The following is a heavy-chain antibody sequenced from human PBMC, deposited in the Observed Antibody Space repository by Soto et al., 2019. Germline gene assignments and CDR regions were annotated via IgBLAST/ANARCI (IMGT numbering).Heavy chain of an antibody. V-gene: IGHV1-46*01. CDR1: GYTFTRYN. J-gene: IGHJ3*02. CDR3: ARDLPRDLVRGSFDI. Sequence: QAQLVQSGAEVKKPGASANISCKASGYTFTRYNIHWVRQAAGQGLESRGIIDTRGGSADYTQRLQGRVTMTRDTSTGTVYMELSSMGSEDTAVYYCARDLPRDLVRGSFDIWGQGTMVTVSS. CDR2: IDTRGGSA. D-gene: IGHD3-10*01.